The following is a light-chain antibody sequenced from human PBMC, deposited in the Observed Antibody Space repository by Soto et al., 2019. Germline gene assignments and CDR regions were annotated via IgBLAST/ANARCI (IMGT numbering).Light chain of an antibody. J-gene: IGLJ3*02. CDR2: DIN. V-gene: IGLV1-40*01. CDR3: QSYDISLSWV. Sequence: QSVLTQPPSVSGAPGQRVTISCTGSSSNIGTTNDVHWYQQVPGTAPKLLIYDINNRPSGVPDRFSGSKSGTSASLAITGLQAEDEAVYYCQSYDISLSWVFGGGTQLTVL. CDR1: SSNIGTTND.